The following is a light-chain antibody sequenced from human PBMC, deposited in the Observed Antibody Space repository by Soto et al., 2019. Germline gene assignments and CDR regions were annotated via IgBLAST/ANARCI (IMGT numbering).Light chain of an antibody. CDR3: QQYGSSPPHT. V-gene: IGKV3-20*01. Sequence: ILVTQSPGTLSWSPGERATLSCRSSQSVSSSYLGWYQQKPGQAPRLLIYGASSRATGIPDRFSGSGSGTDFTLTISSLEPEDFAVYYCQQYGSSPPHTFGQGTRLEIK. J-gene: IGKJ5*01. CDR2: GAS. CDR1: QSVSSSY.